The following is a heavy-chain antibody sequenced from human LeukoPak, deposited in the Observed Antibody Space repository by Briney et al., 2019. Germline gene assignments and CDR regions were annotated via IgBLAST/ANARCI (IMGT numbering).Heavy chain of an antibody. J-gene: IGHJ5*02. CDR2: INPNSGGT. CDR1: GYTFTGYY. D-gene: IGHD2-2*01. V-gene: IGHV1-2*02. Sequence: ASVKVSCKASGYTFTGYYMHWVRQAPGQGLEWMGWINPNSGGTNYAQKFQGRVTMTRDTSISTAYMELNRLRSDDTAVYYCARDPTTRYCSSTSCPFDPWGQGTLVTVSS. CDR3: ARDPTTRYCSSTSCPFDP.